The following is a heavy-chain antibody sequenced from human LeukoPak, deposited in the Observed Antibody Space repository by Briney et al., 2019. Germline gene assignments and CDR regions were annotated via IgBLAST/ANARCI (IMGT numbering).Heavy chain of an antibody. J-gene: IGHJ4*02. CDR3: AKDRCGGDCYLDY. CDR2: ISSSSSTI. D-gene: IGHD2-21*02. Sequence: PGGSLRLSCAASGFTFSSYSMNWVRQAPGKGLEWVSYISSSSSTIYYADSVKGRFTISRDNAKNSLYLQMNSLRAEDTAVYYCAKDRCGGDCYLDYWGQGTLVTVSS. CDR1: GFTFSSYS. V-gene: IGHV3-48*01.